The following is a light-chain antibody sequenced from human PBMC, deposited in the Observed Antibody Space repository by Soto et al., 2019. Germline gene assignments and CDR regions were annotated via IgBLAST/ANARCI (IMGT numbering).Light chain of an antibody. Sequence: DIRMTQSPSSLSASVGDRVTITCRASQGVGDDLGWYQQKPGKAPKRLIYAASTLRSGVPSRFSGSGSGAEFTLTISSLQPDDFATYYCLQYNSYPWTFGQGTKVEIK. CDR3: LQYNSYPWT. V-gene: IGKV1-17*01. J-gene: IGKJ1*01. CDR1: QGVGDD. CDR2: AAS.